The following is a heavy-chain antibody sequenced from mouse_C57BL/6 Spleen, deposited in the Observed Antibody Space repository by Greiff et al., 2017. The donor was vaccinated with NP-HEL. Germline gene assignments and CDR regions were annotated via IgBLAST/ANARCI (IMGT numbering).Heavy chain of an antibody. Sequence: QVHVKQSGAELARPGASVKMSCKASGYTFTSYTMHWVKQRPGQGLEWIGYINPSSGYTKYNQKFKDKATLTADKSSSTAYMQLSSLTSEDSAVYYCASITTVVAPYAMDYWGQGTSVTVSS. V-gene: IGHV1-4*01. CDR3: ASITTVVAPYAMDY. CDR1: GYTFTSYT. D-gene: IGHD1-1*01. J-gene: IGHJ4*01. CDR2: INPSSGYT.